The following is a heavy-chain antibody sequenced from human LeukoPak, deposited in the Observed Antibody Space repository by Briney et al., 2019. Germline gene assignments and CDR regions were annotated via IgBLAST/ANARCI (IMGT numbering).Heavy chain of an antibody. V-gene: IGHV3-48*03. D-gene: IGHD3-16*01. J-gene: IGHJ4*02. CDR2: ISGSGSRI. CDR3: AKDQGRGGFGLDC. CDR1: GLIFSNYE. Sequence: PGGSLRLSCAGSGLIFSNYEMNWARQAPGKGLEWISFISGSGSRIYYADSVKGRFTISRDNAKNSLYLQMNNLRADDTAVYYCAKDQGRGGFGLDCWGQGTLVTVSS.